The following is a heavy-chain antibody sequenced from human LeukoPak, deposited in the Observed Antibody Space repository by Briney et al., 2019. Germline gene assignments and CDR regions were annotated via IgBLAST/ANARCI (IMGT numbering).Heavy chain of an antibody. D-gene: IGHD6-13*01. CDR3: ARGEAAAAADWYFDL. Sequence: SETLSLTCAVYRGSFTGYYWSWIRQPPGKGLEWIGEINHSGSTNYNPSLKSRVTISVDTSNNHFSLKLSSVTAADTAVYYCARGEAAAAADWYFDLWGRGTLVTVSS. CDR2: INHSGST. J-gene: IGHJ2*01. V-gene: IGHV4-34*01. CDR1: RGSFTGYY.